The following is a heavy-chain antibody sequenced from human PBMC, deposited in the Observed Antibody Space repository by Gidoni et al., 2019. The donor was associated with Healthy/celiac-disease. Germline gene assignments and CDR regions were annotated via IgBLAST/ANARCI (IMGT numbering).Heavy chain of an antibody. CDR3: ARSGFLEWLGDDY. CDR2: IYYSGST. CDR1: GGSLSSSRYY. J-gene: IGHJ4*02. V-gene: IGHV4-39*01. D-gene: IGHD3-3*01. Sequence: QLQLQESGPGLVKPSETLSLPCPVSGGSLSSSRYYWGWIRQPRGKGREWIGSIYYSGSTYYNPAIKSGVNISVETSKKQFSLKLSSVTDADTAVYYCARSGFLEWLGDDYWGQGTLVTVSS.